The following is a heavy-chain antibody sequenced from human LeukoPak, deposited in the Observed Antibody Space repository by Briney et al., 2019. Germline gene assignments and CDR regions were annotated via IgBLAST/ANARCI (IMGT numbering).Heavy chain of an antibody. CDR1: GGTFSSYA. J-gene: IGHJ6*04. CDR2: ISGSGGST. CDR3: AKRVVHDYYYYGMDV. Sequence: GGSLRLSCAASGGTFSSYAMSWVRQAPGKGLEWVSAISGSGGSTYYADSVKGRFTISRDNSKNTLYLQMNSLRAEDTAVYYCAKRVVHDYYYYGMDVWGKGTTVTVSS. V-gene: IGHV3-23*01. D-gene: IGHD5/OR15-5a*01.